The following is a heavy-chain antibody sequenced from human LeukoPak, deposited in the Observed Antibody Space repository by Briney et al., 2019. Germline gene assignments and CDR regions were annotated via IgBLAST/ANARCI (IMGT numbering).Heavy chain of an antibody. Sequence: NPGGSLRLSCAASGFTFSDYYMSWIRQAPGKGLEWVSYISSSGSTIYYADSVKGRFTISRDNAKNSLYLQMNSLRAEDAAVYYCARDPHYYDSSGYDSDAFDIWGQGTMVTVSS. J-gene: IGHJ3*02. V-gene: IGHV3-11*01. CDR3: ARDPHYYDSSGYDSDAFDI. D-gene: IGHD3-22*01. CDR1: GFTFSDYY. CDR2: ISSSGSTI.